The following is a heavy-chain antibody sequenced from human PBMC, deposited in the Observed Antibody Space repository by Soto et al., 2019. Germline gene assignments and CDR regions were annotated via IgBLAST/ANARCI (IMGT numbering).Heavy chain of an antibody. Sequence: GGSLRLSXVASGFPFSSFSMSWVRQAPGKGLEWVSSVGGSGFSTYYADSVKGRFTISRDNSKSTLYLEMSSLRGDDTDVYFCAKASGPSGSYGYFDSWGQGTLVTVSS. J-gene: IGHJ4*02. CDR2: VGGSGFST. V-gene: IGHV3-23*01. CDR1: GFPFSSFS. CDR3: AKASGPSGSYGYFDS. D-gene: IGHD6-19*01.